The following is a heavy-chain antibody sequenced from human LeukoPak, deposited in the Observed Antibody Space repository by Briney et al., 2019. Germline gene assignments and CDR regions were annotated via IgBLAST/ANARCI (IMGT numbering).Heavy chain of an antibody. CDR3: ARDMWDFWSGYSYNWFDP. CDR2: IYYSGST. J-gene: IGHJ5*02. D-gene: IGHD3-3*01. Sequence: PSQTLSLTCTVSGGSISSGDCYWSWIRQPPGKGLEWIGYIYYSGSTYYNPSLKSRVTISVDTSKNQFSLKLSSVTAADTAVYYCARDMWDFWSGYSYNWFDPWGQGTLVTVSS. CDR1: GGSISSGDCY. V-gene: IGHV4-30-4*08.